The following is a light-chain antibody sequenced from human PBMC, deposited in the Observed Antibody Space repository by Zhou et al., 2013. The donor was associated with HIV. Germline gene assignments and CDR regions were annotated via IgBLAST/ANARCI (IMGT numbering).Light chain of an antibody. Sequence: DIQMTQSPSSLSASVGDTVTITCRASQRISRNVNWYQQKAGEAPKLLIYAASSLQSGVPSRFSGSGSGTDFTLTISSLQPEDFATYYCQQSYSTPFTFGPGTKVDIK. CDR1: QRISRN. CDR2: AAS. V-gene: IGKV1-39*01. J-gene: IGKJ3*01. CDR3: QQSYSTPFT.